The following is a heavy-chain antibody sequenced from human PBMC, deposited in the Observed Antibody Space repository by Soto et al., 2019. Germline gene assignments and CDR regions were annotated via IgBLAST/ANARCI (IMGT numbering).Heavy chain of an antibody. CDR2: IYYSGST. CDR1: GGTISSWY. V-gene: IGHV4-59*08. Sequence: SETLSLTCTVSGGTISSWYWSWIRQPPGKGLEWIGYIYYSGSTNCNPSLKSRVTISVDTSKNQFSLKLSSVTAADTAVYYCARRYGSAIDYWGQGTLITVSS. CDR3: ARRYGSAIDY. J-gene: IGHJ4*02. D-gene: IGHD1-26*01.